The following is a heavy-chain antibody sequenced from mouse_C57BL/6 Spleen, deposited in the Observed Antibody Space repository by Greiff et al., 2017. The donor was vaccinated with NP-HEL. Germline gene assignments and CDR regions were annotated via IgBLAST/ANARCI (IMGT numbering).Heavy chain of an antibody. D-gene: IGHD2-4*01. CDR1: GYTFTDYY. CDR2: IGPGSGST. CDR3: ARGRAYYEYDGYAMDD. J-gene: IGHJ4*01. Sequence: VKLMESGAELVKPGASVKISCKASGYTFTDYYINWVKQRPGQGLEWIGKIGPGSGSTYYNEKFKGKATLTADKSSSTAYMQLSSLTSEDSAVFYSARGRAYYEYDGYAMDDWGQGTSVTVSS. V-gene: IGHV1-77*01.